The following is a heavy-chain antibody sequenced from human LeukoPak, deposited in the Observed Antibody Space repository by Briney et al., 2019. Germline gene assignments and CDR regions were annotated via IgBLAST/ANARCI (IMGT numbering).Heavy chain of an antibody. V-gene: IGHV3-30*03. J-gene: IGHJ6*03. CDR2: ISYDGSNK. D-gene: IGHD3-3*01. CDR1: GFTFDDYG. Sequence: GGSLRLSCAASGFTFDDYGMSWVRQAPGKGLEWVAVISYDGSNKYYADSVKGRFTISRDNSKNTLYLQMNSLRAEDTAVYYCARAREYYDFWSGYYYMDVWGKGTTVTVSS. CDR3: ARAREYYDFWSGYYYMDV.